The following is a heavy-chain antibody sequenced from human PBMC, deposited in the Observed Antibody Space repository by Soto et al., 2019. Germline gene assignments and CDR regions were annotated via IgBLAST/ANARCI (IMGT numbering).Heavy chain of an antibody. D-gene: IGHD4-17*01. CDR1: GGTFSSYA. CDR3: ARGYYGGNYSWFDP. CDR2: IIPIFGTA. Sequence: QVQLVQSGAEVKKPGSSVKVSCKASGGTFSSYAISWVRQAPGQGLEWMGGIIPIFGTANYAQKFQGRGTITADESTSSAYMELSSLRPEDTAVYYCARGYYGGNYSWFDPWGQGTLVTVSS. V-gene: IGHV1-69*12. J-gene: IGHJ5*02.